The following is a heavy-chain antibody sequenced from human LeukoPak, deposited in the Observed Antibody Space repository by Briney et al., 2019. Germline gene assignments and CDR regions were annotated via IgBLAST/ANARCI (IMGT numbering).Heavy chain of an antibody. J-gene: IGHJ4*02. CDR3: ARESTFGGIILRGNFDY. CDR1: GSTFSTYE. Sequence: QTGGSLRLSCAASGSTFSTYEMNWVRQAPGKGLEWVAVISYDGAYKYYADSVKGRFTISRDNSKNTLYLQMNSLRAEDTAVYYCARESTFGGIILRGNFDYWGQGTLVTVSS. CDR2: ISYDGAYK. V-gene: IGHV3-30-3*01. D-gene: IGHD3-16*01.